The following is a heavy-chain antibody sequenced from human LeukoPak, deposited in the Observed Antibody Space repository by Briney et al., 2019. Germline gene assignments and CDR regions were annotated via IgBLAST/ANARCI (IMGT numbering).Heavy chain of an antibody. CDR3: ARDHYGSGSYYKGDNPLDY. J-gene: IGHJ4*02. D-gene: IGHD3-10*01. CDR2: IYSGGST. V-gene: IGHV3-66*02. Sequence: GGSLRLSCAASGFTVSSNYMSWVRQAPGKGLEWVSVIYSGGSTYYADSVKGRFTISRDNSKNTLYLQMNSLRAEDTAVYYCARDHYGSGSYYKGDNPLDYWGQGTLVTVSS. CDR1: GFTVSSNY.